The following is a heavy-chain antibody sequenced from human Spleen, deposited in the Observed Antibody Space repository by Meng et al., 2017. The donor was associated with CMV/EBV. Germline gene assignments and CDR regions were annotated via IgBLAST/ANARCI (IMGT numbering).Heavy chain of an antibody. Sequence: GSLRLSCTVSGGSISSYYWSWIRQPPGKGLEWIGYINYSGSTNYNPSLKSRVTISVDTSKNQFSLKLSSVTAADTAVYYCARDRWGGALWFGELLYDYWGQGTLVTVSS. D-gene: IGHD3-10*01. CDR3: ARDRWGGALWFGELLYDY. V-gene: IGHV4-59*01. CDR1: GGSISSYY. CDR2: INYSGST. J-gene: IGHJ4*02.